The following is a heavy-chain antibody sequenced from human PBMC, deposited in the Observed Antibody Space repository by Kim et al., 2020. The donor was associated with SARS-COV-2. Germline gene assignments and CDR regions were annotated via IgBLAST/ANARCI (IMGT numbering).Heavy chain of an antibody. Sequence: GGSLRLSCAASGFTFSSYAMSWVRQAPGKGLEWVSVISATGGATYYADSVKGRFTISRDNYKNTLYLQMSSLRAEDTAVYYCAKDSANWNPEDWGQGTLVTVSS. CDR1: GFTFSSYA. J-gene: IGHJ4*02. CDR2: ISATGGAT. CDR3: AKDSANWNPED. V-gene: IGHV3-23*01. D-gene: IGHD1-20*01.